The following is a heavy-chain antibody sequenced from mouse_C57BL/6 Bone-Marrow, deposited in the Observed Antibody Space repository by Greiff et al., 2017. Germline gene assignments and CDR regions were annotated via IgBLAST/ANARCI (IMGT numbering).Heavy chain of an antibody. Sequence: VKLMESGAELARPGASVKMSCKASGYTFTSYTMHWVKQRPGQGLEWIGYINPSRGYTKYNQKFKDKATLTADKSSSTAYMQLSSLTSEDSAVYYCARVLWYLLDYWGQGTTLTGSS. V-gene: IGHV1-4*01. D-gene: IGHD2-1*01. CDR1: GYTFTSYT. CDR3: ARVLWYLLDY. J-gene: IGHJ2*01. CDR2: INPSRGYT.